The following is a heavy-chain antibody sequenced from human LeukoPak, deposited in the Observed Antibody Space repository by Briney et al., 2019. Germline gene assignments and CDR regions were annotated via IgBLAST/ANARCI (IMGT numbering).Heavy chain of an antibody. J-gene: IGHJ4*02. CDR1: GFTFSNYW. D-gene: IGHD6-13*01. V-gene: IGHV3-74*01. CDR3: ARGYSSSWYLPDY. CDR2: IYTDGSST. Sequence: PGGSLRLSCEGSGFTFSNYWMHWVRQAPGKGLVWVSRIYTDGSSTDYADSVKGRFTISRDNAKNSLYLQMNSLRAEDTAVYYCARGYSSSWYLPDYWGQGTLVTVSS.